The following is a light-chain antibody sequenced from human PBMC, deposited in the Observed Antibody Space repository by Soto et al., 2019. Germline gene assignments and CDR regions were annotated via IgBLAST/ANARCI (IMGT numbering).Light chain of an antibody. V-gene: IGKV1-39*01. Sequence: DIQMTQSPSSLSASVGDRVNITCRASQGVSTYLIWYQQRQGRPPKLLISAASNLLGGVPSRFSGSGSGTNFTLTINSLQPEDFATYYCQQSYRTPHTFGQGTKLETK. CDR3: QQSYRTPHT. CDR1: QGVSTY. J-gene: IGKJ2*01. CDR2: AAS.